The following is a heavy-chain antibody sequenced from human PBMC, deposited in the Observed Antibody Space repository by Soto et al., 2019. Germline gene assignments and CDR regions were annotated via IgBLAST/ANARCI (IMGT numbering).Heavy chain of an antibody. D-gene: IGHD3-10*01. V-gene: IGHV4-34*01. CDR2: INHSGST. CDR3: ARAARWFGDRRYFDY. CDR1: GGSFSGYY. J-gene: IGHJ4*02. Sequence: SETLSLTCAVYGGSFSGYYWSWIRQPPGKGLEWIGEINHSGSTNYNPSLKSRVTISVDTSKNQFSLKLSSVTAADTAVYYCARAARWFGDRRYFDYWGQGTLVTVSS.